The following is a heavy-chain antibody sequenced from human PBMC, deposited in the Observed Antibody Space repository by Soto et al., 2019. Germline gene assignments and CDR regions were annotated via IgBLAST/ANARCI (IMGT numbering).Heavy chain of an antibody. D-gene: IGHD3-3*01. CDR1: GGSISSYY. J-gene: IGHJ6*02. Sequence: PSETLSLTCTVSGGSISSYYWSWIRQPPGKGLEWIGYIYYSGSTNYNPSLKSRVTISVDTSKNQFSLKLSSVTAADTAVYYCARARNDFWSGYYPSYYYYGMDVWGQGTTVIVSS. V-gene: IGHV4-59*01. CDR2: IYYSGST. CDR3: ARARNDFWSGYYPSYYYYGMDV.